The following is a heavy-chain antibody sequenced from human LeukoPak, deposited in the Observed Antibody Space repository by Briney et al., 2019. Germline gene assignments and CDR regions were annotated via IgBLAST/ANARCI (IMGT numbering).Heavy chain of an antibody. J-gene: IGHJ5*02. CDR3: AREGYCTNGVCPNWFDP. Sequence: SETLSLTCTVSGGSISGYYWSWIRQPPGKGLEWIGYIYYSGSTNYNPSLRSRVTISVDTSKNQFSLKLTSVTAADTAVYFCAREGYCTNGVCPNWFDPWGRGTLVTVSS. D-gene: IGHD2-8*01. V-gene: IGHV4-59*01. CDR1: GGSISGYY. CDR2: IYYSGST.